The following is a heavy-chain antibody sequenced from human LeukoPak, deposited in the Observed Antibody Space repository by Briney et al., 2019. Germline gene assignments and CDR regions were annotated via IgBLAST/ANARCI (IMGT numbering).Heavy chain of an antibody. Sequence: GASVKVSCKASGGTFSRFTISWVRQAPGQGFEWMGRINPNSGGTNYAQKFQGRVTMTRDTSISTAYMELSRLRSDDTAVYYCARGTLAASSGRDYWGQGTLVTVSS. CDR2: INPNSGGT. CDR3: ARGTLAASSGRDY. CDR1: GGTFSRFT. D-gene: IGHD6-25*01. J-gene: IGHJ4*02. V-gene: IGHV1-2*06.